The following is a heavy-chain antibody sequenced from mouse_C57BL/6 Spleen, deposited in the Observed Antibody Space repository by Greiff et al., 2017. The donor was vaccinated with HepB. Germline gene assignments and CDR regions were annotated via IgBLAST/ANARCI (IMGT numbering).Heavy chain of an antibody. CDR3: ARRDLIYYGKGYAMDY. CDR1: GFTFSSYG. V-gene: IGHV5-6*02. D-gene: IGHD2-1*01. CDR2: ISSGGSYT. Sequence: DVHLVESGGDLVKPGGSLKLSCAASGFTFSSYGMSWVRQTPDKRLEWVATISSGGSYTYYPDSVKGRFTISRDNAKNTLYLQMSSLKSEDTAMYYCARRDLIYYGKGYAMDYWGQGTSVTVSS. J-gene: IGHJ4*01.